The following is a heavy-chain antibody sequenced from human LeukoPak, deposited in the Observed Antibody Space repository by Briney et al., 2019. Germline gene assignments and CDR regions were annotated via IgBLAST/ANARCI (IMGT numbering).Heavy chain of an antibody. CDR3: AKGPIAVAGSYFDY. J-gene: IGHJ4*02. CDR1: GFSFSRYW. D-gene: IGHD6-19*01. V-gene: IGHV3-23*01. CDR2: ISGSGGST. Sequence: GGSLRLSCAASGFSFSRYWMHWVRQAPGKGLVWVSAISGSGGSTYYADSVKGRFTISRDNSKNTLYLQMNSLRAEDTAVYYCAKGPIAVAGSYFDYWGQGTLVTVSS.